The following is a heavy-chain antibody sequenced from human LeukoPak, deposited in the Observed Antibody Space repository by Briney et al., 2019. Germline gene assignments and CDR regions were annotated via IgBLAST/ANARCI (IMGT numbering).Heavy chain of an antibody. CDR2: INHSGST. V-gene: IGHV4-34*01. J-gene: IGHJ5*02. CDR3: ARKGPAAGLSRWFDP. CDR1: GGSLSGYY. D-gene: IGHD6-13*01. Sequence: SETLSLTCAVYGGSLSGYYWSWIRQPPGKGLEWIGEINHSGSTNYNPSLKSRVTISVDTSKNQFSLKLSSVTAADTAVYYCARKGPAAGLSRWFDPWGQGTLVTVSS.